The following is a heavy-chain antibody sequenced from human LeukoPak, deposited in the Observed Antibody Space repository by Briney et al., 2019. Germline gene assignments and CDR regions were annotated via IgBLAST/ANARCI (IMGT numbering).Heavy chain of an antibody. CDR2: INPNSGGT. CDR3: ARKVVVVVASWNWFDP. Sequence: ASVKVSCKASGYTFTGYYMHWVRRAPGQGLEWMGWINPNSGGTNYAQKFQGRVTMTRDTSISTAYMELSRLRSDDTAVYYCARKVVVVVASWNWFDPWGQGTLVTVSS. V-gene: IGHV1-2*02. J-gene: IGHJ5*02. D-gene: IGHD2-15*01. CDR1: GYTFTGYY.